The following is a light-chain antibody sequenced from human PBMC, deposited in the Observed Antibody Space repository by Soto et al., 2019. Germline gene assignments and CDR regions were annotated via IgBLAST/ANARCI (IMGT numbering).Light chain of an antibody. CDR1: QGIGGW. Sequence: DIQRTQSPSSVSASVGDRVTITCRASQGIGGWLAWYQQKPGEVPKLLIYAASSLQRGVPLRFRGSGSGTDFTLTISSLQPEDVATYYCQQSDSPPLTFGGGTKVEI. V-gene: IGKV1-12*01. CDR2: AAS. J-gene: IGKJ4*01. CDR3: QQSDSPPLT.